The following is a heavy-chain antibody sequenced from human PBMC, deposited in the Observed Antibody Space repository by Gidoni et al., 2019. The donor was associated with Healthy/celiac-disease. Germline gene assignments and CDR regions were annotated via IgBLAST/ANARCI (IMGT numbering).Heavy chain of an antibody. J-gene: IGHJ4*02. D-gene: IGHD3-10*01. CDR3: ARDSAYYYGSGSYYQDY. Sequence: QVQLVESGGGVVQPGRSVRLSCAASGFTFSSYGMHWVRQAPGKGLEWVAVIWYDGSNKYYADSVKGRFTISRDNSKNTLYLQMNSLRAEYTAVYYCARDSAYYYGSGSYYQDYWGQGTLVTVSS. CDR2: IWYDGSNK. CDR1: GFTFSSYG. V-gene: IGHV3-33*01.